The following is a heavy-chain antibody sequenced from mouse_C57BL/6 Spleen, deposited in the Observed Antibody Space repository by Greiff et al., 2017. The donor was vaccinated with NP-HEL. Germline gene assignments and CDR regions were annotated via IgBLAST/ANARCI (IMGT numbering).Heavy chain of an antibody. CDR1: GYTFTSYW. Sequence: VQLQQPGAELVKPGASVKLSCKASGYTFTSYWMHWVKQRPGQGLEWIGMIHPNSGSTNYNEKFKSKATLTVDKSSSTAYMQLSSLTSEDSAVYYCARFRYDGYYSFAYWGQGTLVTVSA. CDR2: IHPNSGST. V-gene: IGHV1-64*01. J-gene: IGHJ3*01. D-gene: IGHD2-3*01. CDR3: ARFRYDGYYSFAY.